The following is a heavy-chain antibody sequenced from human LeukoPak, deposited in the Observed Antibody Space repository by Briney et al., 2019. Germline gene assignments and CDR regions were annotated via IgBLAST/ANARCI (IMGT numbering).Heavy chain of an antibody. CDR3: ARSPRGSSYGLN. CDR2: ITSDGTNT. J-gene: IGHJ4*02. Sequence: SGGSLRLSCAASGFIFSTYRMHWVRQAPPEKLLWISRITSDGTNTAYADSVKGRFTISRDNAKNTLYLQMNSLRAEDTAVYYCARSPRGSSYGLNWGRGTLVTVSS. V-gene: IGHV3-74*03. D-gene: IGHD5-18*01. CDR1: GFIFSTYR.